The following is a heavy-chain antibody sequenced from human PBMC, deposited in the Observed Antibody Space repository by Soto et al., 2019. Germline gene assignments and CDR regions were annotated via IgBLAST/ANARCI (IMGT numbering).Heavy chain of an antibody. CDR3: ARQVYSVVTPLDY. J-gene: IGHJ4*02. V-gene: IGHV3-48*01. CDR1: GFTFSNFR. CDR2: SNTRSSTSTAT. D-gene: IGHD2-21*02. Sequence: GGSLRLSCAASGFTFSNFRMTWVRQAPWKGLEWFSHSNTRSSTSTATYYADSVRGRFTLSRDDAKNSVYLEMNSVSGDDTAVYYGARQVYSVVTPLDYSGPGTLVTVSS.